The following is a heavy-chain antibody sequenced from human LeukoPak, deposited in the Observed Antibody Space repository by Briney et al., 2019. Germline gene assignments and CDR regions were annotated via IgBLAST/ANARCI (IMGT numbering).Heavy chain of an antibody. CDR3: ARGRPYCSSTSCYPEYFQH. V-gene: IGHV4-30-4*08. D-gene: IGHD2-2*01. CDR1: GGSISSGDYY. Sequence: PSQTLSLTCTVSGGSISSGDYYWSWIRQPPGKGLEWIGYIYYSGSTYYNPSLKSRVTISVDTSKNQFSLKLSSVTAADTAAYYCARGRPYCSSTSCYPEYFQHWGQGTLVTVSS. CDR2: IYYSGST. J-gene: IGHJ1*01.